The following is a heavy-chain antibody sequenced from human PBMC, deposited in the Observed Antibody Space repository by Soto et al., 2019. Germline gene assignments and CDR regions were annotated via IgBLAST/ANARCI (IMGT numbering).Heavy chain of an antibody. D-gene: IGHD3-10*01. V-gene: IGHV4-30-4*01. J-gene: IGHJ6*02. CDR1: GGSISSGDYY. CDR3: AREKLTWSIDYYGSGSNYGMDV. Sequence: SETLSLTCTVSGGSISSGDYYWSWIRQPPRKGLEWIGYIYYSGSTYYNPSLKSRVTISVDTSKNQFSLKLRSVTAADTAVYYCAREKLTWSIDYYGSGSNYGMDVWGQGTTVTVSS. CDR2: IYYSGST.